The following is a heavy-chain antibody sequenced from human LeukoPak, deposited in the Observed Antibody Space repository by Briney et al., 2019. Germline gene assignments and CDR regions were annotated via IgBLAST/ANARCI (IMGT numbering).Heavy chain of an antibody. CDR3: ARMTGYYDGSGYYYSDY. CDR2: ISSSGSTI. V-gene: IGHV3-48*03. Sequence: GGSLRLSCVASGFTFSSYEMNWVRQAPGKGLEWVSYISSSGSTIYYADSVKGRFTISRDNAKNSLYLQMNSLRAEDTAVYYCARMTGYYDGSGYYYSDYWGQGTLVTVSS. CDR1: GFTFSSYE. J-gene: IGHJ4*02. D-gene: IGHD3-22*01.